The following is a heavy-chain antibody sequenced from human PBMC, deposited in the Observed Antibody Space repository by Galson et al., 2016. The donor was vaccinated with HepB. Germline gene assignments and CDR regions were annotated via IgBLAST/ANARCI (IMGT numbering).Heavy chain of an antibody. V-gene: IGHV4-31*03. J-gene: IGHJ4*02. Sequence: TLSLTCTVSGGSVSSGGYYWSWIRQHPGKGLELIGYIYYSGSTYYNPSLKSRVTISLGTSKNQFSLKLSSVTAADTAVYYCARGESGPKPGFDYWGQGTLVTVSS. CDR3: ARGESGPKPGFDY. CDR2: IYYSGST. CDR1: GGSVSSGGYY. D-gene: IGHD6-25*01.